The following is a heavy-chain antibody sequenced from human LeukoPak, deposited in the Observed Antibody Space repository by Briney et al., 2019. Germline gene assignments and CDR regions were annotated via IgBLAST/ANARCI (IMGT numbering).Heavy chain of an antibody. J-gene: IGHJ4*02. CDR2: TRYDKSDI. CDR1: GFTFTSYG. D-gene: IGHD2-15*01. Sequence: GGSLRLSCAASGFTFTSYGMHWVRHAPGKGLEWVALTRYDKSDIYYADSVKGRFTISRDNSKNILYLQMNSLRAEDTAVYFCARGSATHQYSFDYWGQGTLVTVSS. CDR3: ARGSATHQYSFDY. V-gene: IGHV3-30*02.